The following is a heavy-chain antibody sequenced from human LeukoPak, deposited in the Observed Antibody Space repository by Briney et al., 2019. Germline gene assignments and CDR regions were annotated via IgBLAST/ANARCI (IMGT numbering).Heavy chain of an antibody. Sequence: PGGSLRLSCAASGFTYSSYSMTCVRQDPGKRLEWVSTISSGGTDTYYADSVKGRFTISRDNSKNTLYLQMNSLRAEDTAVYYCAKGYNSGWHPDAFDVWGQGTMVTVSP. V-gene: IGHV3-23*01. D-gene: IGHD6-19*01. CDR2: ISSGGTDT. J-gene: IGHJ3*01. CDR3: AKGYNSGWHPDAFDV. CDR1: GFTYSSYS.